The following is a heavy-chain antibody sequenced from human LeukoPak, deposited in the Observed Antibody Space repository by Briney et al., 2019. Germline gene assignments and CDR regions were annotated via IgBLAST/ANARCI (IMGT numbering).Heavy chain of an antibody. D-gene: IGHD4-17*01. J-gene: IGHJ4*02. Sequence: GGSLRLSCAASGFTFSSYWMSWVRQAPGKGLEWVANIKQDGSEKYYVDSVKGRFTISRDNAKNSLYLQMNSLRAEDTAVYYCAKDLFLAVTTADYWGQGTLVTVSS. CDR2: IKQDGSEK. CDR3: AKDLFLAVTTADY. CDR1: GFTFSSYW. V-gene: IGHV3-7*01.